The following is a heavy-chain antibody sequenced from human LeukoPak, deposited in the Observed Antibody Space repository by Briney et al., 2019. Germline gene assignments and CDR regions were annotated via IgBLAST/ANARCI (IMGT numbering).Heavy chain of an antibody. CDR1: GFTFSNAW. Sequence: GGSLRLSCAASGFTFSNAWMSWVRQAPGKGLEWVGRIKSKTDGGTTDYAAPVKGRFTISRDDSKNTLYLQMNSLKTEDTAVYYCTTDLLGDPGAFDIWGQGTMVTVSS. CDR2: IKSKTDGGTT. J-gene: IGHJ3*02. CDR3: TTDLLGDPGAFDI. V-gene: IGHV3-15*01. D-gene: IGHD2-15*01.